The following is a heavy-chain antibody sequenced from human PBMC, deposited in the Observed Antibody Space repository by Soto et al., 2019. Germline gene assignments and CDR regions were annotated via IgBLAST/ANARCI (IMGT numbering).Heavy chain of an antibody. CDR3: ARDKITGLFDY. V-gene: IGHV4-34*01. Sequence: SETLSLTCAVYGGSFSGYYWTWIRQPPGTGLEWIGELNHSGSTNYNPSLKSRVTISVDTSKNQFSLKLTSVTAADTAVYYCARDKITGLFDYWGQGTLVT. CDR1: GGSFSGYY. J-gene: IGHJ4*02. D-gene: IGHD2-8*02. CDR2: LNHSGST.